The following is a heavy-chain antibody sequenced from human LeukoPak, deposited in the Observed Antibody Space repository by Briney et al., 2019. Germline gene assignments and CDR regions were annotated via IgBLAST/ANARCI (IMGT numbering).Heavy chain of an antibody. V-gene: IGHV3-48*03. Sequence: EGSLRLSCAASGFTFSSYEMNWVRPAPRKGLAWVSYISSSGSTLYYADSVKGRFTISRDNAKNSLYLQMNSLRAEDTAVYYCARWPRRYGSGSYYKGELDYWGQGTLVTVSS. CDR2: ISSSGSTL. J-gene: IGHJ4*02. D-gene: IGHD3-10*01. CDR1: GFTFSSYE. CDR3: ARWPRRYGSGSYYKGELDY.